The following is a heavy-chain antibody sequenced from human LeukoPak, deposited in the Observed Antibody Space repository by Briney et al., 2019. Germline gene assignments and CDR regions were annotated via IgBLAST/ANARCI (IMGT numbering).Heavy chain of an antibody. V-gene: IGHV1-2*02. D-gene: IGHD3-22*01. CDR2: INPNSGGT. J-gene: IGHJ4*02. CDR3: ARDSYREGTMIVVVTSFDY. Sequence: ASVKVSCKASGYTFTGYYMHWVRQAPGQGLEWMGWINPNSGGTNYAQKFQGRVTMTGDTSISTAYMELSRLRSDDTAVYYCARDSYREGTMIVVVTSFDYWGQGTLVTVSS. CDR1: GYTFTGYY.